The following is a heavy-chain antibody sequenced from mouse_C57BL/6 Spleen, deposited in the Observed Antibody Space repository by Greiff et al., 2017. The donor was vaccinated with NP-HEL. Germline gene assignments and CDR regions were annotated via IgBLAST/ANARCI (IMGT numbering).Heavy chain of an antibody. V-gene: IGHV1-61*01. Sequence: VQLQQPGAELVRPGSSVKLSCKASGYTFTSYWMDWVKQRPGQGLEWIGNIYPSDSETHYNQKFKDKATLTVDKSSSTAYMQLSSLTSEDSAVYYCARSREGYAMDYWGQGTSVTVSS. J-gene: IGHJ4*01. CDR2: IYPSDSET. CDR3: ARSREGYAMDY. CDR1: GYTFTSYW.